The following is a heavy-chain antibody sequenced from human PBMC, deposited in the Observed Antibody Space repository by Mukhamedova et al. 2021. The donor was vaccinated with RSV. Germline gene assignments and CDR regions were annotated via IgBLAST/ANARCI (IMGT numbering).Heavy chain of an antibody. J-gene: IGHJ4*02. CDR2: ISAYNGKT. Sequence: WVRQAPGQGLEWMGWISAYNGKTNSAQKFQERVTMTTDTSTRTAYMELRSLRSDDTAVYYCARGQTVPAAVEMTFDYWGQGTLVT. V-gene: IGHV1-18*01. D-gene: IGHD2-2*01. CDR3: ARGQTVPAAVEMTFDY.